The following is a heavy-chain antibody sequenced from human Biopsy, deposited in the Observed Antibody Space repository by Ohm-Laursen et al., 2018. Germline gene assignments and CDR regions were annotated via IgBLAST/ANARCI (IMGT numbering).Heavy chain of an antibody. D-gene: IGHD1-26*01. CDR2: IIPMFGTA. V-gene: IGHV1-69*01. J-gene: IGHJ4*02. CDR3: ARGPHSGSHSCFDY. Sequence: SSVTAFRKAYGGTFINHAIRWVRQAPGQWLEWMGGIIPMFGTANYAQMFQGRVTISADESTSTSYMELSSLTTGDTAIYYCARGPHSGSHSCFDYWGRGTLVTVSS. CDR1: GGTFINHA.